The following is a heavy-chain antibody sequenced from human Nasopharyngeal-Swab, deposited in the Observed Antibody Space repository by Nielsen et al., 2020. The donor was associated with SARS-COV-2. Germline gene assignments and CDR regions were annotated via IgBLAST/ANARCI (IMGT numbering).Heavy chain of an antibody. Sequence: GGSLRLSCETSGFTFDDYAMSWVRQAPGKGLEWVSVISWNVNLRGHADSLEGRFTISRDNAKSSLYLQMNSLRVEDTALYYCARENNWEALRYIDLWGRGTLVTVSS. V-gene: IGHV3-9*01. D-gene: IGHD1-20*01. J-gene: IGHJ2*01. CDR1: GFTFDDYA. CDR2: ISWNVNLR. CDR3: ARENNWEALRYIDL.